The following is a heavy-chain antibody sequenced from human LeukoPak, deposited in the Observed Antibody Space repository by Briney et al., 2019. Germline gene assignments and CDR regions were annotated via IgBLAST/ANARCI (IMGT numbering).Heavy chain of an antibody. Sequence: SETLSLTCAVYGGSFSGYYWSWIRQPPGKGLEWIGEINHSGSTNYNPSLKSRVTISVDTSKNQFSLKLSSVTAADTAVYYCARDVPGDPYYFDYWGQGTLVTVSS. CDR3: ARDVPGDPYYFDY. V-gene: IGHV4-34*01. CDR2: INHSGST. D-gene: IGHD7-27*01. CDR1: GGSFSGYY. J-gene: IGHJ4*02.